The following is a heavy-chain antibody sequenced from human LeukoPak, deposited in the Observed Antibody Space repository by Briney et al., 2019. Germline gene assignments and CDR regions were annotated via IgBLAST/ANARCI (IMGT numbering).Heavy chain of an antibody. D-gene: IGHD2-2*01. CDR2: IGSSGSTT. CDR3: ARVPYDCSSTSCYPNWFDP. V-gene: IGHV3-23*01. Sequence: GGSLRLSCAASGSIFSNYGMSWVRQAPGKRLEWVSAIGSSGSTTYYAHSVKGRFTISRDNSKNTLYLQMNSLRAEDTAVYYCARVPYDCSSTSCYPNWFDPWGQGTLVTVSS. CDR1: GSIFSNYG. J-gene: IGHJ5*02.